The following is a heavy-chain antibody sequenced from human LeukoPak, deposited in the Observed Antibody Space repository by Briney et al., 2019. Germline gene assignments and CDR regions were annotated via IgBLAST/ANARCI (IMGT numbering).Heavy chain of an antibody. J-gene: IGHJ4*02. Sequence: PGGSLRLSCAASGFTFSGYGRHWVRQAPGKGLEWVAIISYDGSNKYYADSVKGRFTISRDNSKNTLYLQMNSLRAEDTAVYYCAKDWWRGSGSYIDYWGQGTLVTVSS. CDR3: AKDWWRGSGSYIDY. D-gene: IGHD3-10*01. V-gene: IGHV3-30*18. CDR2: ISYDGSNK. CDR1: GFTFSGYG.